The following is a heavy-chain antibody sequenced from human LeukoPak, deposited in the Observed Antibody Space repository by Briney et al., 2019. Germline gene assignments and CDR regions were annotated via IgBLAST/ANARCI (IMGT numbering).Heavy chain of an antibody. CDR3: ARGSGVGDFISWFHP. Sequence: GASVKVSCKASGNTFTSYDLNWVRQAPGQGLEWMGWISAYNGNTNYAQKFQGRVTMTTDTSTSTAYMELRRLRSDDTAVYYCARGSGVGDFISWFHPWGQGTLVTVSS. CDR2: ISAYNGNT. V-gene: IGHV1-18*01. J-gene: IGHJ5*02. D-gene: IGHD4-17*01. CDR1: GNTFTSYD.